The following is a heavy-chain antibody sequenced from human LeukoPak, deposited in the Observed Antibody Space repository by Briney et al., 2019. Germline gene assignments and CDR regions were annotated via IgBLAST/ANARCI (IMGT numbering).Heavy chain of an antibody. CDR2: ISSSGSTI. CDR3: ARDREYYDFRSGYQGWFDP. CDR1: GFTFSSYE. D-gene: IGHD3-3*01. Sequence: PGGSLRLSCAASGFTFSSYEMNWVSQARGKGLEWVSYISSSGSTIYYADSVKGRFTISRDNAKNSLYLQMNSLRAEDTAVYYCARDREYYDFRSGYQGWFDPWGQGTPVTASS. V-gene: IGHV3-48*03. J-gene: IGHJ5*02.